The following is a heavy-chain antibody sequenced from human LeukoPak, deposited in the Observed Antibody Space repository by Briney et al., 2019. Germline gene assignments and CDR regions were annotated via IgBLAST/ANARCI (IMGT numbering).Heavy chain of an antibody. V-gene: IGHV3-48*02. CDR3: ARDMGHGTWYGAKYFQH. CDR1: GFTFSTYS. J-gene: IGHJ1*01. D-gene: IGHD6-13*01. CDR2: INNRNSFI. Sequence: PGGSLRLSCAASGFTFSTYSMNWVRQAPGKGLEWISYINNRNSFISYAESVKGRFTISSDNAKNSLYLQMNSLIDEDTAVYYCARDMGHGTWYGAKYFQHWGQGTLVTVSS.